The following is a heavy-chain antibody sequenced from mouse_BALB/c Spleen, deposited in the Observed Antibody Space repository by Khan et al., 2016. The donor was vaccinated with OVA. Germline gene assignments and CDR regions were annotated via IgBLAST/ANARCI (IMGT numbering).Heavy chain of an antibody. CDR3: AESNYYGSGLYAMDY. CDR1: GYTFTSYW. J-gene: IGHJ4*01. CDR2: IGPGSGST. Sequence: DLVKPGAAVQLSCKASGYTFTSYWINWIKQRPGQGLEWIGRIGPGSGSTSYNEMFKGKATLTVDTSSSTAYIQLSSLSTDDSAVYFCAESNYYGSGLYAMDYWGQGTSVPVSS. D-gene: IGHD1-1*01. V-gene: IGHV1S41*01.